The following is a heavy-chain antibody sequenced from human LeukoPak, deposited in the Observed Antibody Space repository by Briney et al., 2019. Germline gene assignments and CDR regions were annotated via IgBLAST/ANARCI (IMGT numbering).Heavy chain of an antibody. CDR2: ISAYNGNT. CDR3: ARVMTTYSFGPGRLYGMDV. D-gene: IGHD2/OR15-2a*01. J-gene: IGHJ6*02. V-gene: IGHV1-18*01. Sequence: ASVKVSCKASGYTFTSYGISWVRQAPGQGLEWMGWISAYNGNTNYAQKLQGRVTMTTDTSTSTAYMELRSLRSDDTAVYYCARVMTTYSFGPGRLYGMDVWGQGTTVTVSS. CDR1: GYTFTSYG.